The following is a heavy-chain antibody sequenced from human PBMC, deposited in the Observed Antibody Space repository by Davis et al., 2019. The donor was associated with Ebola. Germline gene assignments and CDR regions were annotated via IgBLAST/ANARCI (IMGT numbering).Heavy chain of an antibody. CDR1: GSTFTSYG. V-gene: IGHV1-18*01. J-gene: IGHJ5*02. D-gene: IGHD4-11*01. CDR3: AIECSTVTTVWFDP. Sequence: ASVKVSCKASGSTFTSYGITWVRQAPGQGLEWMGWISAYNGNTNYAQKLRGRVTMTTDTSTSTAYMELRSLRSDDTAVYYCAIECSTVTTVWFDPWGQGTLVTVSS. CDR2: ISAYNGNT.